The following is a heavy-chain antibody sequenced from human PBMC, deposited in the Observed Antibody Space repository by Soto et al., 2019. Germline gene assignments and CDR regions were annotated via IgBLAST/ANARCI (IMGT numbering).Heavy chain of an antibody. CDR1: GFTFSSYW. CDR2: IKQDGSEK. Sequence: EVQLVESGGGLVQPGGSLRLSCAASGFTFSSYWMSWVRQAPGKGLEWVANIKQDGSEKYYVDSVKGRFTISRDNAKNSLYLQMNSLRAEDTAVYYCARRTSGSGYWKGRPYYMDVGGKGTTVTVSS. D-gene: IGHD3-3*01. CDR3: ARRTSGSGYWKGRPYYMDV. V-gene: IGHV3-7*01. J-gene: IGHJ6*03.